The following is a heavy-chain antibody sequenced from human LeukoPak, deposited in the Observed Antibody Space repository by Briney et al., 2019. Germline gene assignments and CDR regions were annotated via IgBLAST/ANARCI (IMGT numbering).Heavy chain of an antibody. J-gene: IGHJ4*02. Sequence: PGGSLRLSCAASGFTFSSYAMHSVRQAPGKGLEYVSAISSNGGSTYYANSVKGRFTISRDNSKNTLYLQMGSLRAEDMAVYYCARPRDFWSGYYLDYWGQGTLVTVSS. CDR1: GFTFSSYA. V-gene: IGHV3-64*01. CDR2: ISSNGGST. D-gene: IGHD3-3*01. CDR3: ARPRDFWSGYYLDY.